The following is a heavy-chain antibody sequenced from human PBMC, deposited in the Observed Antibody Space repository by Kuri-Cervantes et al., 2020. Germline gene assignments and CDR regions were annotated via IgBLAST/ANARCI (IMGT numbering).Heavy chain of an antibody. CDR1: GFTFSSYA. CDR2: IWYDGSNK. J-gene: IGHJ4*02. CDR3: ARDSGFGIFGVVTYYFDY. V-gene: IGHV3-33*08. D-gene: IGHD3-3*01. Sequence: GGSLRLSCAASGFTFSSYAMHWVRQAPGKGLEWVAVIWYDGSNKYYADSVKGRFAISRDNSKNTLYLQMNSLRAEDTAVYYCARDSGFGIFGVVTYYFDYWGQGTLVTVSS.